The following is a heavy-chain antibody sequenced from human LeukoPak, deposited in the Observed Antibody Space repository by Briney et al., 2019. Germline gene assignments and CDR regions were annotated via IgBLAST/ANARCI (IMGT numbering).Heavy chain of an antibody. J-gene: IGHJ3*02. D-gene: IGHD1-1*01. V-gene: IGHV5-51*01. CDR3: ARQDWNHSHAFDI. CDR1: GYSFTNYW. Sequence: GESLKISCKGSGYSFTNYWIGWVRQMPGKGLEWMGIIYPGDSDTRYSPSFQGQVTISADKSISTAYLQWSSLKASDTAMYYCARQDWNHSHAFDIWGQGTMVTVSS. CDR2: IYPGDSDT.